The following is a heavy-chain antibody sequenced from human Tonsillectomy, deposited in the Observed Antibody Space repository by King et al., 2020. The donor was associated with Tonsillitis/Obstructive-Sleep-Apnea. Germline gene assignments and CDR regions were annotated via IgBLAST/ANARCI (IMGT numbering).Heavy chain of an antibody. Sequence: QLQESGPGLVKPSETLSLTCTVSGGSISSSSYYWGWIRQPPGKGLEWIGSIYYSGSTYYNPSLKSRVTISVDTSKNQFSLKLSSVTAADTAVYYCAGQGRFLEWKASAYYVDVWGKSTTVTVSS. J-gene: IGHJ6*03. D-gene: IGHD3-3*01. CDR3: AGQGRFLEWKASAYYVDV. CDR2: IYYSGST. CDR1: GGSISSSSYY. V-gene: IGHV4-39*01.